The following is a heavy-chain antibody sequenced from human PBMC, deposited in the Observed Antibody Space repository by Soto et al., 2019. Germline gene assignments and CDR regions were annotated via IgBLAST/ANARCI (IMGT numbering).Heavy chain of an antibody. J-gene: IGHJ6*02. CDR3: ARDRNFWSGYSGMDV. D-gene: IGHD3-3*01. CDR2: IIPIFGTA. CDR1: GRNVSSYA. Sequence: ASVEVSCKASGRNVSSYAISWVRQAPGQGLEWMGGIIPIFGTANYAQKFQGRVTITADKSTSTAYMELSSLRSEDTAVYYCARDRNFWSGYSGMDVWGQGTTVTVSS. V-gene: IGHV1-69*06.